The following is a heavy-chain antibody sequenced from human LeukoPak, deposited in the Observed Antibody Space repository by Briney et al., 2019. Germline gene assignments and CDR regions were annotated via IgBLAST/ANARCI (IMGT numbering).Heavy chain of an antibody. CDR2: IYYSGST. V-gene: IGHV4-59*01. Sequence: PSETLSLTCTVPVGSISSYYWSWIRQPPGKGLEWIGYIYYSGSTNYNPSLKSRVTISVDTSKNQCSLKLSSVTAADTAVYYCARDQGSSWFDYWGQGTLVTVSS. CDR1: VGSISSYY. D-gene: IGHD6-13*01. CDR3: ARDQGSSWFDY. J-gene: IGHJ4*02.